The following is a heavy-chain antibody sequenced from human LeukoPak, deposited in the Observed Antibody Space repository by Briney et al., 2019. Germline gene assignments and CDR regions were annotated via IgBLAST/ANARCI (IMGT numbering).Heavy chain of an antibody. CDR1: GYTFTSYA. CDR3: ARNGSGRGVAGFDY. D-gene: IGHD3-10*01. Sequence: ASVKVSCKASGYTFTSYAMHWVRQAPGQRLEWMGWINAGNGNTKYSQKFQGRVTITRDTSASTAYMELSSLRSEDTAAYYCARNGSGRGVAGFDYWGQGTLVTVSS. CDR2: INAGNGNT. V-gene: IGHV1-3*01. J-gene: IGHJ4*02.